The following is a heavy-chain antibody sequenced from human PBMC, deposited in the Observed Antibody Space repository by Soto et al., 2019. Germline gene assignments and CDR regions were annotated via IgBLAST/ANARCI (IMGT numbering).Heavy chain of an antibody. V-gene: IGHV4-34*01. CDR1: GGSIGGYT. D-gene: IGHD3-22*01. CDR3: ARTYDCSNINCFRAFDS. J-gene: IGHJ3*02. CDR2: INHSGGT. Sequence: SETLSLTCSVYGGSIGGYTCTWIRQAPGKGLEWIGEINHSGGTNYNSSLKSRVIISVDTTKNQFSLIVYLQMDSLRVEDTAVYYCARTYDCSNINCFRAFDSWGQGTLVNVSS.